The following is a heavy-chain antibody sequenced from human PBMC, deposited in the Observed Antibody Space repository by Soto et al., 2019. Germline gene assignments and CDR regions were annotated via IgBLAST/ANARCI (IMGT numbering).Heavy chain of an antibody. D-gene: IGHD4-17*01. V-gene: IGHV4-34*01. J-gene: IGHJ4*02. CDR3: ASNYGDYA. Sequence: SETLSLTCAVYGGSFSGYYWSWIRQPPGKGLEWIGEINHSGSTNYNPSLKSRVTISVDTSKNQFSLKLSSVTAADTAVYYCASNYGDYAWGQGTMVTVSS. CDR2: INHSGST. CDR1: GGSFSGYY.